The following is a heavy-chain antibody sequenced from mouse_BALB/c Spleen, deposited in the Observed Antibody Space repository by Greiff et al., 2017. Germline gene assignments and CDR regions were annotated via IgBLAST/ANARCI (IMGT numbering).Heavy chain of an antibody. V-gene: IGHV1-87*01. J-gene: IGHJ2*01. Sequence: VQLQQSGAELARPGASVKLSCKASGYTFTSYWMQWVKQRPGQGLEWIGAIYPGDGDTRYTQKFKGKATLTADKSSSTAYMQLSSLASEDSAVYYCARWAFGTTVVATDYWGQGTTLTVSS. CDR1: GYTFTSYW. D-gene: IGHD1-1*01. CDR3: ARWAFGTTVVATDY. CDR2: IYPGDGDT.